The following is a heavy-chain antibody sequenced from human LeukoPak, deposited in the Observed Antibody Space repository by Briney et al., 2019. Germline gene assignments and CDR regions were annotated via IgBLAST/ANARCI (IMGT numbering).Heavy chain of an antibody. V-gene: IGHV3-23*01. D-gene: IGHD6-19*01. J-gene: IGHJ4*02. CDR1: GLTFNIYA. Sequence: GGSLRLSCAASGLTFNIYAMTWVRQAPGKGLEWVSVISGSGYTTMYADSVKGRFTISRDHSKNTVFLQMDSLRAEDAAVYYCAKTTAGNSSGRYPGWPVDYWGQGTLVTVSS. CDR3: AKTTAGNSSGRYPGWPVDY. CDR2: ISGSGYTT.